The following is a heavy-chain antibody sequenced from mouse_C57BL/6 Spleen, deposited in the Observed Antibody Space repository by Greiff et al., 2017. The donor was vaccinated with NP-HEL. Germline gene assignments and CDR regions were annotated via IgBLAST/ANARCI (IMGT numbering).Heavy chain of an antibody. J-gene: IGHJ4*01. D-gene: IGHD1-1*01. Sequence: VQRVESGPGLVQPSQSLSITCTVSGFSLTSYGVHWVRQSPGKGLEWLGVIWSGGSTDYNAAFISRLSISKDNSKSQVFFKMNSLQADDTAIYYCARIATVVPYAMDYWGQGTSVTVSS. CDR2: IWSGGST. CDR1: GFSLTSYG. CDR3: ARIATVVPYAMDY. V-gene: IGHV2-2*01.